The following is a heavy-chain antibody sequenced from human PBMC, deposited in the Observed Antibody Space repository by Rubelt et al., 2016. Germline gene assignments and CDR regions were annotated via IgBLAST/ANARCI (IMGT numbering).Heavy chain of an antibody. CDR3: ATACSTSCSSLGY. Sequence: QVQLVQSGAEVKKPGASVKVSCKASGYTFTSYAMHWVRQAPGQRLEWMGWINAGNGNTKYSQKFQGRVTMTTDTSTSTAYMELRSLRSDDTAVYYCATACSTSCSSLGYWGQGTLVTVSS. V-gene: IGHV1-3*01. CDR1: GYTFTSYA. CDR2: INAGNGNT. J-gene: IGHJ4*02. D-gene: IGHD2-2*01.